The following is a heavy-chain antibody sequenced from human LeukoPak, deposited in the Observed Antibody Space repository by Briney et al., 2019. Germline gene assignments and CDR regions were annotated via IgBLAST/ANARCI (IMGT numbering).Heavy chain of an antibody. CDR3: ARSTEEWELRRERGYYYYYGMDV. D-gene: IGHD1-26*01. Sequence: ASVKVSCRASGGSFRTFAISWVRQAPGQGLEWMGRIIPILGTTNYAQKFQGTVTITADTSTSTAYMELSSLRSEDTAMYYCARSTEEWELRRERGYYYYYGMDVWGQGTTVTVSS. CDR1: GGSFRTFA. CDR2: IIPILGTT. V-gene: IGHV1-69*04. J-gene: IGHJ6*02.